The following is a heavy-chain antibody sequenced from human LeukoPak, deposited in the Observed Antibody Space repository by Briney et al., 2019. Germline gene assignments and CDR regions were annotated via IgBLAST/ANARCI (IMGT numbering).Heavy chain of an antibody. D-gene: IGHD4/OR15-4a*01. CDR1: GFTFRSYE. CDR2: ISGSGSTI. Sequence: GGSLRLSCAATGFTFRSYEMNWVRQAPGKGLEWVSYISGSGSTIYYADSVKGRFTISRDNAKNSLYLQMNSLKAEDTAVYYCAREANPDAFDIWGQGTMVTVSS. V-gene: IGHV3-48*03. J-gene: IGHJ3*02. CDR3: AREANPDAFDI.